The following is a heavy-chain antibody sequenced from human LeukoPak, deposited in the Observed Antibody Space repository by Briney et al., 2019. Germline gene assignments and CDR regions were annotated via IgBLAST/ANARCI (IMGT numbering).Heavy chain of an antibody. D-gene: IGHD6-13*01. CDR1: GDSVRSYY. V-gene: IGHV4-59*02. CDR2: INDRGST. Sequence: SEILSLTCTVSGDSVRSYYWSWIRQPPGQGLEWLGHINDRGSTNYNPSLQGRVTISIDTSKNQFSLKVNSVTAAGTAVYYCVRDSRYGSGWFEDGLDFWGQGTTVTVSS. CDR3: VRDSRYGSGWFEDGLDF. J-gene: IGHJ6*02.